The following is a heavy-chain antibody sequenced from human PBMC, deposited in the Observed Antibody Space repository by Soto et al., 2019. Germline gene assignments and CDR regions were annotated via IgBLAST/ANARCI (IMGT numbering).Heavy chain of an antibody. CDR1: GFTFSSYA. V-gene: IGHV3-23*01. J-gene: IGHJ4*02. CDR2: ISGSGGST. CDR3: AKSKSPRIMITFGGVIPDY. D-gene: IGHD3-16*02. Sequence: PGGSLRLSCAASGFTFSSYAMSWVRQAPGKGLEWVSAISGSGGSTYYADSVKGRFTISRDNSKNTLYLQMNSLRAEDTAVYYCAKSKSPRIMITFGGVIPDYWGQGTLVTVSS.